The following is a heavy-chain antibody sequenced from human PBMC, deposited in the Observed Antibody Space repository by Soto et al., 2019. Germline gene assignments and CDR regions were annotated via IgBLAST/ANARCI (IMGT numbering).Heavy chain of an antibody. CDR2: ISAYNGNT. V-gene: IGHV1-18*04. CDR1: GYTFTSYG. CDR3: ARDPVGSSDYLTGF. J-gene: IGHJ4*02. Sequence: GASVKVSCKASGYTFTSYGISWVRQAPGQGLEWMGWISAYNGNTNYAQKLQGRVTMTTDTSTSTAYMELRSLRSDDTAVYYCARDPVGSSDYLTGFWRKGTLVTVCS. D-gene: IGHD3-9*01.